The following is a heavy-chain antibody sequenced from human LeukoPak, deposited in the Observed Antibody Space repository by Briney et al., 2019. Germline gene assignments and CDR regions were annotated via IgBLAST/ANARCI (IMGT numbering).Heavy chain of an antibody. CDR3: ARVKDLAGRDY. CDR1: GYTFTSYD. CDR2: MNPNSGNT. D-gene: IGHD6-19*01. Sequence: GASVKVSCKAFGYTFTSYDINWVRQATGQGLEWMGWMNPNSGNTGYAQKFQGSVTMTRNTSISTAYMELSSLRSEDTAVYYCARVKDLAGRDYWGQGTLVTVSS. J-gene: IGHJ4*02. V-gene: IGHV1-8*01.